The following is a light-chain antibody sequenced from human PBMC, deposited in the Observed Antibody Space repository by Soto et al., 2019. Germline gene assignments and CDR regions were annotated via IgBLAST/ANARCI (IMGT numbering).Light chain of an antibody. J-gene: IGLJ1*01. V-gene: IGLV2-14*01. CDR3: GSYAGGDPFV. Sequence: QSALTQPASVSGSPGQSITITCTGTSSDIDAYNYVSWYQQHPGKAPKVVISGVNIRPSGVSSRFSGSKSGNTASLPISGLQAEDEAEYFCGSYAGGDPFVFGTGPKVT. CDR1: SSDIDAYNY. CDR2: GVN.